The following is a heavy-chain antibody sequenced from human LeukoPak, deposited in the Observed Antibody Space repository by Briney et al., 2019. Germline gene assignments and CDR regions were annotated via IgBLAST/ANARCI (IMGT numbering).Heavy chain of an antibody. J-gene: IGHJ4*02. D-gene: IGHD5-24*01. V-gene: IGHV4-39*01. Sequence: SETLSLTCTVSGGSISNSSSYWGWIRQPPGKGLEWIGSIYYSGSTYYNPSLKSRVTISVDTSKNQFSLKLSSVTAADTAVYYCATTMDRHRTISYFDYWGQGTLVTVSS. CDR2: IYYSGST. CDR3: ATTMDRHRTISYFDY. CDR1: GGSISNSSSY.